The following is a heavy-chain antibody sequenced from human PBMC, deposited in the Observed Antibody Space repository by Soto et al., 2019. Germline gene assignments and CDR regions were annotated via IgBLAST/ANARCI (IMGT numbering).Heavy chain of an antibody. Sequence: QITLKESGPTLVKPTQTLTLTCTFSGFSLSTSGVGVGWIRQPPGKALEWLAVIYWDDDKRYSPSLKSRLTITKDTSKNQVVFKMTNMDPVDTATYYCAHSPCGGDCYSPVTGFQHWGQGTLVTVSS. CDR2: IYWDDDK. D-gene: IGHD2-21*02. J-gene: IGHJ1*01. CDR3: AHSPCGGDCYSPVTGFQH. CDR1: GFSLSTSGVG. V-gene: IGHV2-5*02.